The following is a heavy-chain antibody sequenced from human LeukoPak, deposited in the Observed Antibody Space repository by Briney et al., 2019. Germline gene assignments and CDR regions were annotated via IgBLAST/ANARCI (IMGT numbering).Heavy chain of an antibody. D-gene: IGHD1-26*01. CDR3: ARDMGATRDY. J-gene: IGHJ4*02. Sequence: GGSLRLSCAASGFTFSSYSMNWVRQAPGKGLEWVSYISSSSSTIYYADSVKGRFTISRDNAKNSLYLQMNSLRAEDTAVYYCARDMGATRDYWGQGTLVTVSS. CDR1: GFTFSSYS. CDR2: ISSSSSTI. V-gene: IGHV3-48*01.